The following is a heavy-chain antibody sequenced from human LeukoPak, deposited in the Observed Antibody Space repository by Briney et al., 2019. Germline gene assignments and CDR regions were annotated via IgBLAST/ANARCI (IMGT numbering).Heavy chain of an antibody. CDR1: GFTFSDYY. CDR3: ARDSDYYMDV. V-gene: IGHV3-11*04. J-gene: IGHJ6*03. CDR2: VSSSGSTI. Sequence: PGGSLRLSCAASGFTFSDYYMNWIRQAPGKGLECVSYVSSSGSTIYYADSVKGRFTISRDNAKNSLYVQMNSLRAEDTAVYYCARDSDYYMDVWGKGTTVTVSS.